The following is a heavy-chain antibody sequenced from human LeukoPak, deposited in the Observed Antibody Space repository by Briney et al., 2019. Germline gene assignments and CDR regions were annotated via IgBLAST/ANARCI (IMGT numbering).Heavy chain of an antibody. CDR2: INNDGSST. CDR1: GFDLSDYW. V-gene: IGHV3-74*01. J-gene: IGHJ3*02. D-gene: IGHD2-15*01. CDR3: ARREDRIYCSDGSCHSSAFDI. Sequence: GGSLRLSCVASGFDLSDYWMNWVRQAPGKGLVWLSRINNDGSSTIYADSVKGRFTISRDNSKNTLYLEMSSLRAEDTAVYYCARREDRIYCSDGSCHSSAFDIWGQGTMVTVSS.